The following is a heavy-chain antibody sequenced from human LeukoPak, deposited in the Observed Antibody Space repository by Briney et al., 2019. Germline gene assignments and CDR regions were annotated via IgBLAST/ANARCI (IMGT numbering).Heavy chain of an antibody. Sequence: GGSLRLSCAASGFTFSNYAMHWVRQAPGKGLEYVSSISANGDSTYFANSVRGRFTVSRDNSKNTLYLQMGSLRAEDMAVYFCAREPFSTTVTTTFDYWGQGTLVTVSS. J-gene: IGHJ4*02. CDR1: GFTFSNYA. CDR2: ISANGDST. D-gene: IGHD4-17*01. V-gene: IGHV3-64*01. CDR3: AREPFSTTVTTTFDY.